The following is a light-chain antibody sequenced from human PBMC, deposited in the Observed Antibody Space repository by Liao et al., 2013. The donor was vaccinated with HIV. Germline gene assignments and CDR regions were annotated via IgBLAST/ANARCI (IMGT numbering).Light chain of an antibody. V-gene: IGLV3-25*03. CDR1: KLGDKS. CDR3: QSTDSNDTV. Sequence: SYEVTQPASVSVSPGQTATITCSGDKLGDKSVCWYQQRPGQSPVLLIYKDSERPSGIPERFSGSSSGTTVTLTISGVQAEDEADYYCQSTDSNDTVFGGGTKLTVL. CDR2: KDS. J-gene: IGLJ2*01.